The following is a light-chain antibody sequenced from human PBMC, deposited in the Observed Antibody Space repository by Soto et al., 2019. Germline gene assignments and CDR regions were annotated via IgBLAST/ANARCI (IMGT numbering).Light chain of an antibody. V-gene: IGKV1-5*01. CDR2: DAS. J-gene: IGKJ1*01. Sequence: IQMTQSPSTLSASVGDRVSITCRASQIISSWLAWYQQKPGKAPKFLIYDASSMDSGVPPRFSGSGSGTDFTLAISSLEPEDSATYYCQQDSNYPCTFGQGTKVDIK. CDR1: QIISSW. CDR3: QQDSNYPCT.